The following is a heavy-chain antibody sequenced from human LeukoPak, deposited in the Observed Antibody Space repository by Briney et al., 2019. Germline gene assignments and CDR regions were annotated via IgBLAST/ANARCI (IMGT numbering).Heavy chain of an antibody. J-gene: IGHJ4*02. CDR2: IYYSGST. D-gene: IGHD1-14*01. CDR3: ARGAGSPFDY. Sequence: SETLSLTCTVSGGPISSYYWSWIRQPPRKGLEWIGYIYYSGSTNYNPSLKSRVTMSVDTSKNQFSLNLSSVTAADTAVYFCARGAGSPFDYWGQGTLVTVSS. CDR1: GGPISSYY. V-gene: IGHV4-59*01.